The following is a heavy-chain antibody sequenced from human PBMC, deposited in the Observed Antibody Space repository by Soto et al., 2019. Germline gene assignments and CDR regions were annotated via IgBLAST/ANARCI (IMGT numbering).Heavy chain of an antibody. D-gene: IGHD3-10*01. J-gene: IGHJ3*02. CDR2: IIPIFGTA. CDR1: GGTFSSYA. Sequence: QVQLVQSGAEVKKPGSSVKVSCKASGGTFSSYAISWVRQAPGQGLEWMGGIIPIFGTANYAQKFQGRVTITADKSTSTAYMERSSLRSEDTAVYYCARGGPMVRGVMNAFDIWGQGTMVTVSS. V-gene: IGHV1-69*06. CDR3: ARGGPMVRGVMNAFDI.